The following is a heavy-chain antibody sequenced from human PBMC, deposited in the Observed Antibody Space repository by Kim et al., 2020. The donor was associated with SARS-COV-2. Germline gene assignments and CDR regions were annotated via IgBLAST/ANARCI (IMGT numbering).Heavy chain of an antibody. CDR3: ARPDFWSGFSYDDNYFYYGMDV. CDR2: MSFDGSSQ. CDR1: GFTFSIFA. V-gene: IGHV3-30*04. Sequence: GGSLRLSCAASGFTFSIFAMHWVRQAPGKGLEWVAVMSFDGSSQYYADSVKGRFTISRDNSENTLYLQMNSLRTEDTAVYYCARPDFWSGFSYDDNYFYYGMDVWGQGTKVIVS. J-gene: IGHJ6*02. D-gene: IGHD3-3*01.